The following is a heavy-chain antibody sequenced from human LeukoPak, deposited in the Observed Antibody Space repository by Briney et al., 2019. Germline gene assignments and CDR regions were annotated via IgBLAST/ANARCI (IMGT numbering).Heavy chain of an antibody. Sequence: ASVKVSCKASGYTFTSYYIHWVRQAPGQGLEWMGIINPFNGDTTYAQRLQGRITLTSDTSRSTVDVELTSLRSEDTAVYYCARDGRYRSGWSFDYWGRGTLVTVSS. J-gene: IGHJ4*02. CDR2: INPFNGDT. CDR3: ARDGRYRSGWSFDY. V-gene: IGHV1-46*01. CDR1: GYTFTSYY. D-gene: IGHD6-19*01.